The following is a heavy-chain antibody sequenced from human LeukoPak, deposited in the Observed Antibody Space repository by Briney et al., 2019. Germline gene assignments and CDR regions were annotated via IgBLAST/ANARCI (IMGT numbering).Heavy chain of an antibody. J-gene: IGHJ5*02. CDR3: ARGQGGVYSGYDP. V-gene: IGHV4-59*08. Sequence: SETLSLTCTVSGGSISSYYWSWIRQPPGKGLEWIGYTYYSGSTNYNPSLKSRVTISVDTSKNQFSLKLSSVTAADTAVYYCARGQGGVYSGYDPWGQGTLVTVSS. CDR2: TYYSGST. D-gene: IGHD5-12*01. CDR1: GGSISSYY.